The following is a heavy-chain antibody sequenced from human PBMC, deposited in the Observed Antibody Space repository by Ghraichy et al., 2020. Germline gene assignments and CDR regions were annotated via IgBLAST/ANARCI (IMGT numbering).Heavy chain of an antibody. V-gene: IGHV4-30-4*07. J-gene: IGHJ6*02. CDR3: ARVMVRGITISLYHAMDV. D-gene: IGHD3-10*01. CDR2: IYYSGST. Sequence: SPTCAVSGGSINSGGYSWSWIRQPPGKGLEWLGYIYYSGSTYLNPSLKSRVTISVDTSKSQFSLKLSSVTAADTAVYYCARVMVRGITISLYHAMDVWGQGTTVTVSS. CDR1: GGSINSGGYS.